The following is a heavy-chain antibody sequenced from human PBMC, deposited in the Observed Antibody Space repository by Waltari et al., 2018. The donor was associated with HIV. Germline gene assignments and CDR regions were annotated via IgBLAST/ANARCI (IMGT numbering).Heavy chain of an antibody. CDR2: IYNSGST. D-gene: IGHD7-27*01. Sequence: QVQLQESGPGLVKPSQTLSLTCTVSGGSISSTSYSWNWVRQPAGKGLEWIGRIYNSGSTNYNPSLKSQVTISEDRSRNQFSLKLSSVTAADTAVYYCARGVLGTRGYYYHYFGMDVWGQGTTVTVSS. J-gene: IGHJ6*02. CDR1: GGSISSTSYS. CDR3: ARGVLGTRGYYYHYFGMDV. V-gene: IGHV4-61*02.